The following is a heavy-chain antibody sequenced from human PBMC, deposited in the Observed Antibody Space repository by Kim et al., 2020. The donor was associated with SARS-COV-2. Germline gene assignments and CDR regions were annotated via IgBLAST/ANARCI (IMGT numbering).Heavy chain of an antibody. D-gene: IGHD2-2*01. J-gene: IGHJ4*02. CDR1: GGTFSSYA. CDR3: AREKAYCSSTSCPNGASFDY. Sequence: SVKVSCKASGGTFSSYAISWVRQAPGQGLEWMGGIIPIFGTANYAQKFQGRVTITADESTSTAYMELSSLRSEDTAVYYCAREKAYCSSTSCPNGASFDYWGQGTLVTVSS. V-gene: IGHV1-69*13. CDR2: IIPIFGTA.